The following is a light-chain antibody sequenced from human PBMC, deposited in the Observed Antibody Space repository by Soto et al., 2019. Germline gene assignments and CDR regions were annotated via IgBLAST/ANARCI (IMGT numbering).Light chain of an antibody. CDR3: QLSYFTPLT. V-gene: IGKV1-39*01. Sequence: EIQMTQSPSSLSASVGDRDTITWLSRHSISSYLTWYQQTPRQPPKLLIYAASSLQSGVPSRFSGSGSGTDFTLTIIFLQPEDFATYYCQLSYFTPLTFCGGT. CDR2: AAS. CDR1: HSISSY. J-gene: IGKJ4*01.